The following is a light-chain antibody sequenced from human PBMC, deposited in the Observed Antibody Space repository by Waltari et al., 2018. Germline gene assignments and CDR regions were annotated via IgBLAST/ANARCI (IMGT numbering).Light chain of an antibody. J-gene: IGLJ3*02. CDR3: LLYIGSGIWV. CDR1: SGSVSSTSY. V-gene: IGLV8-61*01. CDR2: TIT. Sequence: QTVVTQEPSLSVSPGGTVTLTCALSSGSVSSTSYASWYQQTPGQAPRTLMYTITIRSSGVPDRFSGSILGNKAALTITGAQADDESDYYCLLYIGSGIWVFGGGTKLTVL.